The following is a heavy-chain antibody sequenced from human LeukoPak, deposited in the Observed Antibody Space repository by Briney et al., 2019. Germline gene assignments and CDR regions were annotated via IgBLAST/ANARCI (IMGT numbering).Heavy chain of an antibody. CDR2: INPSGGST. Sequence: GASVKVSCKASGYTFTSYYMHWVRQAPGQGLEWIGIINPSGGSTSYAQKFQGRVTMTRDTSTSTVYMELSSLRSEDTAVYYCARDLLLELAVAGPYYYYGMDVWGLGTTVTVSS. D-gene: IGHD6-19*01. CDR1: GYTFTSYY. J-gene: IGHJ6*02. CDR3: ARDLLLELAVAGPYYYYGMDV. V-gene: IGHV1-46*01.